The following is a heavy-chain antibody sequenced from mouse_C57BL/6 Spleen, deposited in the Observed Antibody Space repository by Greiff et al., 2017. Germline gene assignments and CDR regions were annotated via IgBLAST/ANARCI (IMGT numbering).Heavy chain of an antibody. V-gene: IGHV1-64*01. CDR3: ARGYYGSSAAWFAY. J-gene: IGHJ3*01. Sequence: VQLQQPGAELVKPGASVKLSCKASGYTFTSYWMHWVKQRPGQGLEWIGMIHPNSGSTNYNEKFKSKATLTVDKSSSTAYMQLSSLTSEDSAVYYCARGYYGSSAAWFAYWGTGTLVTVSA. CDR1: GYTFTSYW. CDR2: IHPNSGST. D-gene: IGHD1-1*01.